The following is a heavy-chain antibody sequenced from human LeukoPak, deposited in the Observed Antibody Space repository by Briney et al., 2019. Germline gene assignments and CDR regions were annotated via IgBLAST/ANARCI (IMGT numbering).Heavy chain of an antibody. V-gene: IGHV4-4*07. J-gene: IGHJ6*02. CDR3: AREFIAVGATTVYYYYYGMDV. D-gene: IGHD1-26*01. Sequence: SETLSLTCTVSGGSISSYYWSWIRQPAGKGLEWIGRIYTSGSTNYNPSLKSRVTMSVDTPKNQFSLKLSSVTAADTAVYYCAREFIAVGATTVYYYYYGMDVWGQGTTVTVSS. CDR1: GGSISSYY. CDR2: IYTSGST.